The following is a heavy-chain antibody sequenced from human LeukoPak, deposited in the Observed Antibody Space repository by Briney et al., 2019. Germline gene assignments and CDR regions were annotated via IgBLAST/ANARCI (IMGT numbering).Heavy chain of an antibody. D-gene: IGHD6-13*01. CDR2: ISAYNGNT. CDR3: ARDGGGSSSWYDDY. Sequence: GASVKVSCKASGYTFTSYGISWVRQAPGQGLEWMGWISAYNGNTNYAQKLQGRVTMTTDTSTSTVYMELRSLRSDDTAVYYCARDGGGSSSWYDDYWGQGTLVTVSS. J-gene: IGHJ4*02. V-gene: IGHV1-18*04. CDR1: GYTFTSYG.